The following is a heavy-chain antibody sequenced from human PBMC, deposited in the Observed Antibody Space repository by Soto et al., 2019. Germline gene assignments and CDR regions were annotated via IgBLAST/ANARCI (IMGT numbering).Heavy chain of an antibody. CDR3: ARDQRGIAAAGTVFCFDY. D-gene: IGHD6-13*01. Sequence: QVQLVESGGGVVQPGRSLRLSCAASGFTFSSYGTHWVRQAAGKGLEWVAVIWYDGSNKYYAESVKGRFTSSRDNSKNSLYLQMNSLRAEDTAVYYCARDQRGIAAAGTVFCFDYWGQGTLVTVS. CDR2: IWYDGSNK. J-gene: IGHJ4*02. CDR1: GFTFSSYG. V-gene: IGHV3-33*01.